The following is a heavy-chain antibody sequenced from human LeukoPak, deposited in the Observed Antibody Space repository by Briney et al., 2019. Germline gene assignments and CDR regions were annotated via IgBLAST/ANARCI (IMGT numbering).Heavy chain of an antibody. D-gene: IGHD1-26*01. J-gene: IGHJ4*02. V-gene: IGHV4-4*07. CDR3: ARGVVGATAFAY. CDR2: IYASGST. Sequence: SETLSLTCTVSGGSISGYTWSWIRQPAGKGLEWIGRIYASGSTNYNPSLQGRVTMSVDTSRGQFFLMVHSVTTADTAVYYCARGVVGATAFAYWGQGTVVTASS. CDR1: GGSISGYT.